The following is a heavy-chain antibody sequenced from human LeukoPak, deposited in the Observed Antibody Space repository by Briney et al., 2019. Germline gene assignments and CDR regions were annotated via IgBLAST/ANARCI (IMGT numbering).Heavy chain of an antibody. D-gene: IGHD6-19*01. CDR2: ITGSGGTT. J-gene: IGHJ5*02. V-gene: IGHV3-23*01. CDR3: AKASVAVAENWFDP. CDR1: GFTVSSNY. Sequence: GGSLRLSCAASGFTVSSNYMSWVRRAPGKGLEWVSGITGSGGTTYYADSVKGRFTISRDNSKKMLYLQLNSLRVEDTAVYYCAKASVAVAENWFDPWGQGTLVTVSS.